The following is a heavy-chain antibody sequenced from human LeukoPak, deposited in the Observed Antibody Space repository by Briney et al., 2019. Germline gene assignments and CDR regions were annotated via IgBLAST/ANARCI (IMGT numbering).Heavy chain of an antibody. CDR2: IFHTGST. D-gene: IGHD1-26*01. CDR1: GDSISSGNY. CDR3: AREWELGDFDY. V-gene: IGHV4-38-2*02. J-gene: IGHJ4*02. Sequence: SETLSLTCTVSGDSISSGNYWGWIRQPPGKGLEWIGSIFHTGSTYFNLSLKSRVTISVDTSKNQFSLRLSSVTAADTAVYYCAREWELGDFDYWGQGTLVTVSS.